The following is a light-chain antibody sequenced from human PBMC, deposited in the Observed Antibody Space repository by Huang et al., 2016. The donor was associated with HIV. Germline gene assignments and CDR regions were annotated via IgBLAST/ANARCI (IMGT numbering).Light chain of an antibody. CDR2: DAS. Sequence: EIVLTQSPATMSLSPGERATLSCRASQSVSTHLAWYQQRRGQAPRLLISDASNRATGIPARFSGSGSGTDFTLTISSLEPEDFAVYYCHQRSNWPYTFGQGTKLEIK. J-gene: IGKJ2*01. V-gene: IGKV3-11*01. CDR1: QSVSTH. CDR3: HQRSNWPYT.